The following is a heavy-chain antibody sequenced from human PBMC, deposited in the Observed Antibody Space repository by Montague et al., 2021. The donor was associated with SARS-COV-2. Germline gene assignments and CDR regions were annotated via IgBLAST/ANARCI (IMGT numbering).Heavy chain of an antibody. D-gene: IGHD1-26*01. CDR2: VYYSRSS. CDR3: VRDPAPSGRGTFYDY. V-gene: IGHV4-59*02. J-gene: IGHJ4*02. Sequence: SETLSLTCTVSGDSVSHDVWTWIRQPPGKGLEWIGYVYYSRSSSYNPSLSRRVSIAVDTSKNQFSLSLSSVTAADTAIYYCVRDPAPSGRGTFYDYWGQGTLVAVSS. CDR1: GDSVSHDV.